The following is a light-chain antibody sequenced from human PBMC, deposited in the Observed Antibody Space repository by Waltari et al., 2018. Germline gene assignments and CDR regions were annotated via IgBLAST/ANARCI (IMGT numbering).Light chain of an antibody. CDR3: SSYTTNTRF. CDR1: NSDIANYNR. Sequence: QSALTQPPSVSGSPGQSVTISCTGTNSDIANYNRVSWYQQSPGTAPKLIFYDVHNRPSGVSDRFSGSKSGNTATLTIYGLQAGDEADYYCSSYTTNTRFFGGGTKVTVL. J-gene: IGLJ2*01. CDR2: DVH. V-gene: IGLV2-18*02.